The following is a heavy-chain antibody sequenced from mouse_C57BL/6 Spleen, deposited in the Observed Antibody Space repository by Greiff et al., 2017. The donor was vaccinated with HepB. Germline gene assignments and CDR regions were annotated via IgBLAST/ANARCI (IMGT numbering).Heavy chain of an antibody. D-gene: IGHD1-1*01. CDR1: GYTFTSYW. CDR3: ARDHYYSSPYYFDY. J-gene: IGHJ2*01. CDR2: IDPSDSET. V-gene: IGHV1-52*01. Sequence: QVQLQQPGAELVRPGSSVKLSCKASGYTFTSYWMHWVKQRPIQGLEWIGNIDPSDSETHYNQKFKDKATLTVDKSSSTAYMQLSSLTSEDSAVYYCARDHYYSSPYYFDYWGQGTTLTVSS.